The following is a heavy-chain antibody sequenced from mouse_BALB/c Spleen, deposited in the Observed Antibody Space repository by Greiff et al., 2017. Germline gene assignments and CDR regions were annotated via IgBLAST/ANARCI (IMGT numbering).Heavy chain of an antibody. Sequence: VQLQQTGPELVKPGASVKISCKASGYSFTDYIMLWVKQSHGKSLEWIGNINPYYGSTSYNLKFKGKATLTVDKSSSTAYMQLNSLTSEDSAVYYCARWVITSYFDYWGQGTTLTVSS. V-gene: IGHV1-39*01. J-gene: IGHJ2*01. CDR2: INPYYGST. D-gene: IGHD2-4*01. CDR1: GYSFTDYI. CDR3: ARWVITSYFDY.